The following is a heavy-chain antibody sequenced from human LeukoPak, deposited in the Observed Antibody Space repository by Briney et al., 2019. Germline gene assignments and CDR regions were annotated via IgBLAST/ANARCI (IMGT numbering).Heavy chain of an antibody. Sequence: GGSLRLPCTASGFTLGSHDMHWVRQVPGQGLEWVAAVSSGFHAFFADSVQGRFTVSREDARNSLYLQMNSLRAGDTAVYYCVREARGYHYTYFDYWGQGTLVTVSS. J-gene: IGHJ4*02. D-gene: IGHD5-18*01. CDR1: GFTLGSHD. V-gene: IGHV3-13*01. CDR2: VSSGFHA. CDR3: VREARGYHYTYFDY.